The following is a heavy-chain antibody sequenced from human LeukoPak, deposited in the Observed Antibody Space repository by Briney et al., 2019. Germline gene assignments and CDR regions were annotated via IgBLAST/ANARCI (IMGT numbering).Heavy chain of an antibody. Sequence: PSETLSLTCTVSGGSISGYYWSWIRQPPGKGLEWIGYIYYSGSTNYNPSLKSRVTISVDTSKNQFSLKLSSVTAADTAVYYCARHHRSGYYERLGYFDYWGQGTLVTVSS. D-gene: IGHD3-22*01. CDR3: ARHHRSGYYERLGYFDY. CDR1: GGSISGYY. V-gene: IGHV4-59*08. J-gene: IGHJ4*02. CDR2: IYYSGST.